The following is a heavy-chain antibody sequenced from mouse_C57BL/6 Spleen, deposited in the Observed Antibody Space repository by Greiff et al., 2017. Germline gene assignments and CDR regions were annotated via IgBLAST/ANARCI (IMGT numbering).Heavy chain of an antibody. J-gene: IGHJ4*01. CDR2: IYPRSGNT. Sequence: QVQLKESGAELARPGASVKLSCKASGYTFTSYGISWVKQRTGQGLEWIGEIYPRSGNTYYNEKFKGKATLTADNASSTAYMELRSLTSEDSAVYFCARGNYYGSSGGNYYYAMDDWGQGTSVTVSS. CDR3: ARGNYYGSSGGNYYYAMDD. V-gene: IGHV1-81*01. CDR1: GYTFTSYG. D-gene: IGHD1-1*01.